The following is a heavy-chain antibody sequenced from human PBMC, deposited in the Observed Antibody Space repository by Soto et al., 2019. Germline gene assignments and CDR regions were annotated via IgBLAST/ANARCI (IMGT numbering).Heavy chain of an antibody. V-gene: IGHV4-34*01. J-gene: IGHJ4*02. CDR3: ARGTRSTVMPMAHFDY. CDR2: IHQTGTT. Sequence: SETLSLTCDGGSLSGYYWSWIRQSPGVGLEWIGEIHQTGTTNYNPSLKSRVTISVDVSKNQFFLKLNSVTAADTAMYYFARGTRSTVMPMAHFDYWAQGTLVTVSS. CDR1: GGSLSGYY. D-gene: IGHD4-4*01.